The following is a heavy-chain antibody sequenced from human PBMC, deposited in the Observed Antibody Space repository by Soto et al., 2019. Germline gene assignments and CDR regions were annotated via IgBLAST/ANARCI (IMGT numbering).Heavy chain of an antibody. J-gene: IGHJ5*02. CDR3: AREKVKALGYCSSTSCRPNWFDP. D-gene: IGHD2-2*01. CDR1: GFTFSDYY. Sequence: GGSLRLSCAASGFTFSDYYMSWIRQAPGKGLEWVSYISSSGSTIYYADSVKGRFTISRDNAKNSLYLQMNSLRAEDTAVYYCAREKVKALGYCSSTSCRPNWFDPWGQGTLVTVSS. CDR2: ISSSGSTI. V-gene: IGHV3-11*01.